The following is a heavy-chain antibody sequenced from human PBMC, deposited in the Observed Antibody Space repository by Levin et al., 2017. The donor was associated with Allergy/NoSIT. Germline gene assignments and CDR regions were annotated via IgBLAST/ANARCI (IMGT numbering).Heavy chain of an antibody. Sequence: GESLKISCAASGFTFSSYAMSWVRQAPGKGLEWVSAISGSGGSTYYADSVKGRFTISRDNSKNTLYLQMNSLRAEDTAVYYCAKDLDYDYVWGSYRHYGMDVWGQGTTVTVSS. CDR3: AKDLDYDYVWGSYRHYGMDV. J-gene: IGHJ6*02. D-gene: IGHD3-16*02. CDR2: ISGSGGST. V-gene: IGHV3-23*01. CDR1: GFTFSSYA.